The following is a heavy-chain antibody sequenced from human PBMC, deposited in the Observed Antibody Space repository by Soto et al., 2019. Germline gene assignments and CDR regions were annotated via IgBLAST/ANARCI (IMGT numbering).Heavy chain of an antibody. D-gene: IGHD3-22*01. CDR2: ISYDGSNK. Sequence: GGSLKLSCADSGFTFSNYGMHWVRQAPGKGLEWVAAISYDGSNKYYADSVEGRFTISRDNSKGTVYLQMNSLRAEDTAIYYCAKDTYYYDSSGYYVFDYWGQGALVTVSS. CDR1: GFTFSNYG. CDR3: AKDTYYYDSSGYYVFDY. J-gene: IGHJ4*02. V-gene: IGHV3-30*18.